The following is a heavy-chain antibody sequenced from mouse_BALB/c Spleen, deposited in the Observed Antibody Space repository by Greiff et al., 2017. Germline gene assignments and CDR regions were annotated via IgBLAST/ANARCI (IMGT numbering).Heavy chain of an antibody. J-gene: IGHJ4*01. Sequence: LQESGPGLVAPSQILSITCTVSGFSLTSYGVHWVRQPPGKGLEWLGVIWAGGSTNYNSALMSRLSISKDNSKSQVFLKMNSLQTDDTAMYYCARDDGNYTYAMDYWGQGTSVTVSS. CDR3: ARDDGNYTYAMDY. CDR2: IWAGGST. CDR1: GFSLTSYG. D-gene: IGHD2-1*01. V-gene: IGHV2-9*02.